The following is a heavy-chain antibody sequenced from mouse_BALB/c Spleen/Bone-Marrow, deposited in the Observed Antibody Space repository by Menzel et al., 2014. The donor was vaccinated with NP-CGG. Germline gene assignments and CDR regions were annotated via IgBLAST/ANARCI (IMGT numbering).Heavy chain of an antibody. V-gene: IGHV14-3*02. Sequence: EVKLQESGAELVKPGASVKLSCTASGFNIKDTYMHWVKQRPEQGLEWIARIDPANGNTKYDPKFQGKATITADTSSNTASLQLSSLTSEDTAGYYCASYYYGSSTFAYWGQGTLVTVSA. CDR1: GFNIKDTY. CDR2: IDPANGNT. J-gene: IGHJ3*01. D-gene: IGHD1-1*01. CDR3: ASYYYGSSTFAY.